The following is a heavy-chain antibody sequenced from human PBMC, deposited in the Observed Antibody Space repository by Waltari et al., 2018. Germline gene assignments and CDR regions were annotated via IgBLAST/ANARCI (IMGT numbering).Heavy chain of an antibody. V-gene: IGHV3-48*04. Sequence: EVQLVESGGRLVQPGGSLRLSCAASGFTFSSYSMNWVRQAPGKRREWVSYISRTGTIYYADSVKGRFTISRDNAQSSLYLQMNSLRADDTAVYYCVRDPNALDYWGQGTLVTVSS. CDR3: VRDPNALDY. CDR1: GFTFSSYS. J-gene: IGHJ4*02. D-gene: IGHD2-8*01. CDR2: ISRTGTI.